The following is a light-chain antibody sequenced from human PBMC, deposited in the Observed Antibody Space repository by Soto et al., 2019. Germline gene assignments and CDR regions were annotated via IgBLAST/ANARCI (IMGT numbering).Light chain of an antibody. V-gene: IGLV2-11*01. Sequence: QSALTQPRSVSGSPGQSVTISCTGTSSDVGGYNYVSWYQQHLGKAPKLMIYDFDKRPSGVPDRFSGSKSGNTASLTISGLQAEDEADYYRSSYAGTLSGGGTKLTVL. CDR2: DFD. CDR3: SSYAGTL. J-gene: IGLJ2*01. CDR1: SSDVGGYNY.